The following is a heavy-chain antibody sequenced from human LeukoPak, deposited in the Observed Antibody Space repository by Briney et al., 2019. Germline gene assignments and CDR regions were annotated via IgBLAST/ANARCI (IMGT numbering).Heavy chain of an antibody. CDR2: IIPIFGTA. V-gene: IGHV1-69*13. J-gene: IGHJ4*02. Sequence: SVKVSCKASGGPFSSYAISWVRQAPGQGLEWMGGIIPIFGTANYAQKFQGRVTITADESTSTVYMELSSLRSEDTAVYYCATRGSSGWYYFDYWGQGTLVTVSS. D-gene: IGHD6-19*01. CDR1: GGPFSSYA. CDR3: ATRGSSGWYYFDY.